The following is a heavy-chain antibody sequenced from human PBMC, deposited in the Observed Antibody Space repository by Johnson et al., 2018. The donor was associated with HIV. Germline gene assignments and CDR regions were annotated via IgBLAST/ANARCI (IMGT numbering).Heavy chain of an antibody. V-gene: IGHV3-30*04. CDR2: ISYDGSNK. Sequence: QVQLVESGGGVVQPGRSLRLSCAASGFTFSSYAMHWVRQAPGKGLEWVAVISYDGSNKYYADSVKGRFTISRDNPKNSLYLQMNSLRAEDTAVYYCARGDHYDSSGFYFGAAFDSWGQGTMVTVSS. D-gene: IGHD3-22*01. J-gene: IGHJ3*02. CDR3: ARGDHYDSSGFYFGAAFDS. CDR1: GFTFSSYA.